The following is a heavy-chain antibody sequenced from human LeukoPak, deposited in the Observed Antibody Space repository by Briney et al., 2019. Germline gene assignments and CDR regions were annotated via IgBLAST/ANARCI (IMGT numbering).Heavy chain of an antibody. CDR3: VRGASGGHYVIDY. CDR1: GFTYGNYL. V-gene: IGHV3-74*01. J-gene: IGHJ4*02. Sequence: GGSLRLSCAASGFTYGNYLMHWVRQAPGKGLVWVSRISPDGRSTNYADFVKGRFTVSRDNAMNTVYLQMNSLRTEDTAVYYCVRGASGGHYVIDYWGQGTLVTVSS. CDR2: ISPDGRST. D-gene: IGHD1-26*01.